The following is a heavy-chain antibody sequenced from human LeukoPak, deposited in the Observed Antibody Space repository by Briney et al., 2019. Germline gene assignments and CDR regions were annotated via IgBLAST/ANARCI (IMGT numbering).Heavy chain of an antibody. Sequence: GGSLRLSCAASGFTFSSYAMSWVRQAPGKRLEWVSAISGSGGSIYYADSVKGRFTISRDNSKNTLYLQMNSLRAEDTAVYYCAKGPWAGSYADLTWFDPWGQGTLVTVSS. D-gene: IGHD1-26*01. CDR2: ISGSGGSI. CDR3: AKGPWAGSYADLTWFDP. J-gene: IGHJ5*02. CDR1: GFTFSSYA. V-gene: IGHV3-23*01.